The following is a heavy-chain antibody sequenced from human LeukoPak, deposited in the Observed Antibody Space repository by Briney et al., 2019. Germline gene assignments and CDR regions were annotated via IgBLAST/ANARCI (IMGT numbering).Heavy chain of an antibody. CDR3: AKQWVDC. V-gene: IGHV3-23*01. CDR1: GFPFSNYA. J-gene: IGHJ4*02. CDR2: IRESVDKT. Sequence: GGSLRLSCAASGFPFSNYAMNWVRQAPGNGLEWVSSIRESVDKTDYADSVRGRVTISRDNSQNTRYLQMNSLRVEDTALYYCAKQWVDCWGQGTLVTVSS. D-gene: IGHD1-26*01.